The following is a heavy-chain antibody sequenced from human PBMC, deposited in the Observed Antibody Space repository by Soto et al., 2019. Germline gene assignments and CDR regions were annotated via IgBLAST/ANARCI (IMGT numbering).Heavy chain of an antibody. J-gene: IGHJ4*02. CDR3: ATPDQDSSGYLL. V-gene: IGHV3-30-3*01. Sequence: VQLVESGGVVVQPGSSLRLSCAASGFTFSSYAMHWVRQAPGKGLVWEAVISYDGSNKYYADSVKGRFTISRDNSKNTLYLQMNSLRAEDTAVYYCATPDQDSSGYLLWGEGTLVTVSS. CDR2: ISYDGSNK. CDR1: GFTFSSYA. D-gene: IGHD3-22*01.